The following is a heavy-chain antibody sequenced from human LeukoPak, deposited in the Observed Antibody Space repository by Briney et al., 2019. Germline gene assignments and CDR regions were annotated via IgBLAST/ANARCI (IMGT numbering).Heavy chain of an antibody. J-gene: IGHJ4*02. CDR2: INHSGST. D-gene: IGHD5-24*01. V-gene: IGHV4-34*01. CDR3: ARLGWGAGEMATIRGWYYFDY. Sequence: SETLSLTCAVYAGSFSGYYWSWIRQPPGRGLEWIGEINHSGSTNYNPSLKSRVTISVDTSKNQFSLKLSSVTAADTAVYYCARLGWGAGEMATIRGWYYFDYWGQGTLVTVSS. CDR1: AGSFSGYY.